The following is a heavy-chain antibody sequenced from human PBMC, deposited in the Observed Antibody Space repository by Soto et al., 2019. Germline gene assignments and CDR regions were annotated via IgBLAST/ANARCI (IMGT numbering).Heavy chain of an antibody. D-gene: IGHD5-12*01. CDR3: ATFRGDGYNYY. CDR1: GGTFSTYT. J-gene: IGHJ4*02. V-gene: IGHV1-69*02. CDR2: IIPILGIA. Sequence: QVQLVQSGAEVKKPGSSVKVSSKASGGTFSTYTVSWVRQAPGQGLEWMGRIIPILGIANYAQKFQGRVTITADKSTSTAYMELSSLRSEDTAVYYCATFRGDGYNYYWGQGTLVTVSS.